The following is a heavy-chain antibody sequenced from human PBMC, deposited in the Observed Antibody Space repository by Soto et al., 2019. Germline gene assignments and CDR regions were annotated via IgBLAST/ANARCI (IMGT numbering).Heavy chain of an antibody. CDR1: GGSISSGGYY. J-gene: IGHJ4*02. CDR3: ARDYYGSGSYYSPIGY. D-gene: IGHD3-10*01. CDR2: IYYSGST. Sequence: QVQLQESGPGLVKPSQTLSLTCTVSGGSISSGGYYWSWIRQHPGKGLEWIGYIYYSGSTYYNPSLKSRVTIAVDTSKNQFSLKLSSVTAADTAVYYCARDYYGSGSYYSPIGYWGQGTLVTVSS. V-gene: IGHV4-31*03.